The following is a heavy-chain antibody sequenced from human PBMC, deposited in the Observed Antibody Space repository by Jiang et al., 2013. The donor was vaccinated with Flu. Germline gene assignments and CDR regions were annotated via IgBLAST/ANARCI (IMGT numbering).Heavy chain of an antibody. CDR1: DDSISSPDYF. V-gene: IGHV4-39*01. J-gene: IGHJ5*02. CDR3: ARRHDARGRNWFDP. D-gene: IGHD6-25*01. CDR2: IYYTGTT. Sequence: LLKPSETLSLTCSVSDDSISSPDYFWGWIRQPPGKGLEWIGDIYYTGTTYYNPSLESRVTISVDMSKNQFSLKLTSVTAADTSVYFCARRHDARGRNWFDPWGQGTLVTVSS.